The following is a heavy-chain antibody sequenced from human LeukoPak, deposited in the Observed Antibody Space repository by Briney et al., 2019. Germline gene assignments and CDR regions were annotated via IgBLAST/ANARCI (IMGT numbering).Heavy chain of an antibody. J-gene: IGHJ5*02. Sequence: SETLSLTCTVSGGSISSCYWSWIRQPAGKGLEWIGRIYTSGSTNYNPSLKSRVTISVDTSKNQFSLKLSSVTAADTAVYYCARTEQQLVPWFDPWGQGTLVTVSS. CDR3: ARTEQQLVPWFDP. D-gene: IGHD6-13*01. CDR1: GGSISSCY. V-gene: IGHV4-4*07. CDR2: IYTSGST.